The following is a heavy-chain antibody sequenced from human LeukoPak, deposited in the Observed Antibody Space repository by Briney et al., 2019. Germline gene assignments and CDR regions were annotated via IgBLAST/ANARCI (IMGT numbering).Heavy chain of an antibody. CDR1: GFTFSSYS. J-gene: IGHJ1*01. D-gene: IGHD2-15*01. Sequence: GGSLRLSCAASGFTFSSYSMNWVRQAPGKGLEWVSSISSSSSYIYYADSVKGRFTISRDNAKNSLYLQMNSLRAEDTAVCYCARDSAVDCSGGSCYSDFQHWGQGTLVTVSS. CDR3: ARDSAVDCSGGSCYSDFQH. V-gene: IGHV3-21*01. CDR2: ISSSSSYI.